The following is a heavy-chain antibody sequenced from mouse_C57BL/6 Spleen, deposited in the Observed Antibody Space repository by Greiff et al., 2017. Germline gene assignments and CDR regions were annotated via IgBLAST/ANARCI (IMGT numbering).Heavy chain of an antibody. CDR3: ARASSYDYDWYFDV. J-gene: IGHJ1*03. Sequence: EVQLVESEGGLVQPGSSMKLSCTASGFTFSDYYMAWVRQVPEKGLEWVANINYDGSSTYYLDSLKSRFIISRDNAKNILYLQMSSLKSEDTATYYCARASSYDYDWYFDVWGTGTTVTVSS. CDR1: GFTFSDYY. D-gene: IGHD2-4*01. CDR2: INYDGSST. V-gene: IGHV5-16*01.